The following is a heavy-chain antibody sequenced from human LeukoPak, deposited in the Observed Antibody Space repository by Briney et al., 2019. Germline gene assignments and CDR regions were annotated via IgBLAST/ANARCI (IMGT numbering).Heavy chain of an antibody. Sequence: GESLKISFKGSGSGFTSYWIGWGRRLPGKGLEWMGIIYPGDSDTRYSPSFQGQVTISADKSISTAYLQWSSLKASDTAMYYCARLLSGYSSHFDYWGQGTLVTVSS. V-gene: IGHV5-51*01. CDR1: GSGFTSYW. J-gene: IGHJ4*02. CDR2: IYPGDSDT. D-gene: IGHD3-22*01. CDR3: ARLLSGYSSHFDY.